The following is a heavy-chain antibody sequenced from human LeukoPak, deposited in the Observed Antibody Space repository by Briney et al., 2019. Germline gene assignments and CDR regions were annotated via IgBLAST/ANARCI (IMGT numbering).Heavy chain of an antibody. Sequence: GGSLRLSCAASGFTFSSYSMNWVRQAPGKGLEWVSSISSSSSYIYYADSVKGRFTISRDNAKNSLYLQMNSRRAEDTAVYYCARDPTPGDPPHYWGQGTLVTVS. CDR2: ISSSSSYI. CDR3: ARDPTPGDPPHY. V-gene: IGHV3-21*01. D-gene: IGHD4-17*01. CDR1: GFTFSSYS. J-gene: IGHJ4*02.